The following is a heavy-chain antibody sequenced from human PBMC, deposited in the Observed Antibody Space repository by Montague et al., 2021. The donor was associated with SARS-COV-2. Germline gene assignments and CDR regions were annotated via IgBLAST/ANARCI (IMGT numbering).Heavy chain of an antibody. V-gene: IGHV2-70*01. J-gene: IGHJ4*02. Sequence: PALVKPTQTLTLTCTFSGFSLSTSGVGVGWIRQPPGKALEWLALIDWDDDKYYSTSLKTRLTISKDTSKNQVVLTMTNMDPVDTATYYCARSPYDILTGYYRGFDYWGQGTLVTVSS. CDR1: GFSLSTSGVG. D-gene: IGHD3-9*01. CDR3: ARSPYDILTGYYRGFDY. CDR2: IDWDDDK.